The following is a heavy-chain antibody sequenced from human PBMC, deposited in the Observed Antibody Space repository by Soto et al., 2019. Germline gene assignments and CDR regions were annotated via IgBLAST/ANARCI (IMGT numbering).Heavy chain of an antibody. V-gene: IGHV1-3*05. Sequence: QVQLVQSGAEEKKPGASVKVSCKASGYTFTGYAMHWVRQAPGQRLEWMGWINAGNGNTKSSQKFKGRVTITRDTSASTAYMELSSLRSEDTAVYYCARDVAVAADFDYWGQGTLVTVSS. J-gene: IGHJ4*02. D-gene: IGHD6-19*01. CDR1: GYTFTGYA. CDR3: ARDVAVAADFDY. CDR2: INAGNGNT.